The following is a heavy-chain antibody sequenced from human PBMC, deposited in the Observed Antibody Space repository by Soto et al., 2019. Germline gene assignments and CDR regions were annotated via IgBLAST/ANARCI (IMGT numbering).Heavy chain of an antibody. CDR2: VNPTGGYT. V-gene: IGHV1-46*01. CDR1: GYDFFKYN. Sequence: QVQLVQSGAEVKKPGASVKVSCKTSGYDFFKYNMHWVRQAPGQGRGWMGVVNPTGGYTRHAQKFHGRVIMTRDTSSKIVYMELSGLTSADTAMYYCTRADSDVVILPDVRPLFDLWGQGALVTVSS. J-gene: IGHJ4*02. CDR3: TRADSDVVILPDVRPLFDL. D-gene: IGHD2-21*02.